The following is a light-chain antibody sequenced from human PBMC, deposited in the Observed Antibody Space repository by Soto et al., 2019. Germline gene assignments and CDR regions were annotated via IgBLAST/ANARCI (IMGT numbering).Light chain of an antibody. J-gene: IGLJ2*01. CDR3: SSYGGRNNFVL. CDR2: EVN. CDR1: RSDIGGYNY. V-gene: IGLV2-8*01. Sequence: QSALTQPPSASGSPGQSVTISCTGTRSDIGGYNYVSWYQQHPGQAPKLMIFEVNKRPSGVPDRFSGSKSGNTASLTVSGPQADDAADYYCSSYGGRNNFVLFGGGTKLTVL.